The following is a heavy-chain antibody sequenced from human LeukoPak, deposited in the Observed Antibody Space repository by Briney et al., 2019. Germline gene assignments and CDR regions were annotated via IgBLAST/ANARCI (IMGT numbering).Heavy chain of an antibody. J-gene: IGHJ2*01. V-gene: IGHV4-39*07. CDR1: GASISSSSNY. CDR2: INHSGST. D-gene: IGHD2-15*01. Sequence: SETLSLTCTVSGASISSSSNYWGWIRQPPGKGLEWIGEINHSGSTNYNPSLKSRVTISVDTSKNQFSLKLSSVTAADTAVYYCAGGGRSLVAAQFDLWGRGTLVTVSS. CDR3: AGGGRSLVAAQFDL.